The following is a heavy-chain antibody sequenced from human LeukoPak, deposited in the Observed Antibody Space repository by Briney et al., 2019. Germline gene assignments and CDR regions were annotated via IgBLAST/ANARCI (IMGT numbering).Heavy chain of an antibody. J-gene: IGHJ4*02. CDR1: GFTVSNNY. V-gene: IGHV3-53*01. CDR3: AKVAPGTDPYLRY. D-gene: IGHD1/OR15-1a*01. CDR2: IYSGGST. Sequence: GGSLRLSCAASGFTVSNNYMSWVRQAPGKGLEWVSVIYSGGSTYYADSVKGRFTISRDNSKNTLYLQMNSLRAEDTAVYYCAKVAPGTDPYLRYWGQGTLVTVSS.